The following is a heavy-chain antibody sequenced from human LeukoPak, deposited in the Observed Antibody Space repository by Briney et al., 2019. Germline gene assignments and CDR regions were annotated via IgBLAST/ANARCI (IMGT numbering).Heavy chain of an antibody. CDR3: ARDTVIVGYYFDY. CDR2: IIPILGIA. CDR1: GGTFSSYA. J-gene: IGHJ4*02. D-gene: IGHD2-21*01. V-gene: IGHV1-69*04. Sequence: SVKVSCKASGGTFSSYAISWVRQAPGQGLEWMGRIIPILGIANYAQKFQGRVTITADKSTSTAYMELSSLRSEDTAVYYCARDTVIVGYYFDYWGQGTLVTGSS.